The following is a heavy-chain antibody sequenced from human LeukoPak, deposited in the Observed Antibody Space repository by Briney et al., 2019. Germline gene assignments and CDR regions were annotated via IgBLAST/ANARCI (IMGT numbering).Heavy chain of an antibody. CDR3: ARGVAARPGYYYYYYMDV. J-gene: IGHJ6*03. V-gene: IGHV1-8*01. Sequence: ASVKVSCKASGYTFTSYDINWVRQATGQGLEWMGWMNPNSGNTGYAQKFQGRVTMTRNTSISTAYMELSSLGSEDTAVYYCARGVAARPGYYYYYYMDVWGKGTTVTVSS. CDR1: GYTFTSYD. D-gene: IGHD6-6*01. CDR2: MNPNSGNT.